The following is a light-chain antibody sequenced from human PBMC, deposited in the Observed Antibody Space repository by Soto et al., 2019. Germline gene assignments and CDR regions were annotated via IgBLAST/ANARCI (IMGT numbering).Light chain of an antibody. CDR2: GAS. J-gene: IGKJ2*01. V-gene: IGKV3-20*01. CDR1: QSISSTY. Sequence: EIVLTQSPGTLSLSPGERATLSCRASQSISSTYLAWYQQRPGQAPRLLIYGASSRATDIPDRFSGSGSGTDFTLTISRLEPEDFAVYYCQQYGDSSYTFGQGTNLEIK. CDR3: QQYGDSSYT.